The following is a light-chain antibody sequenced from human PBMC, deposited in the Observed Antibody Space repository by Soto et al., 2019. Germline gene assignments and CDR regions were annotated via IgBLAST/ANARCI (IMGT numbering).Light chain of an antibody. J-gene: IGLJ1*01. CDR1: SSDLGSRNL. Sequence: QSALTQPASVSGSPGQSITISCTGTSSDLGSRNLVSWYQQHPGKAPKLMIYEGSKRPSGVSNRFSGTKSGNTASLTISGLQAEDEADYYFCSYADGSTYVFGTGTKVTVL. CDR2: EGS. CDR3: CSYADGSTYV. V-gene: IGLV2-23*01.